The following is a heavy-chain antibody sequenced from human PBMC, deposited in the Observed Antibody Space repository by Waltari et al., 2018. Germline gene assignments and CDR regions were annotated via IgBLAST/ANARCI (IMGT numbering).Heavy chain of an antibody. CDR1: GASLSSSNY. Sequence: QLQLQESGPGLVKPSQTLSLTCAVPGASLSSSNYWTWLRPPAGKGLEWIGLIYTSGSTNYNPSLKSRVTISVDASKNQFSLKLSSVTAADTAVYYCARELGNWGQGTLVTVSA. J-gene: IGHJ4*02. CDR2: IYTSGST. V-gene: IGHV4-61*02. CDR3: ARELGN.